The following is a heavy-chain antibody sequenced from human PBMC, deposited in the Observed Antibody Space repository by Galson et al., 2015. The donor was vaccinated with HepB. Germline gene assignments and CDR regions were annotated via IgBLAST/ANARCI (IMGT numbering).Heavy chain of an antibody. CDR3: ARGVGGYDKNWFDP. D-gene: IGHD5-12*01. Sequence: QSGAEVKKAGESLKISCKASGGTFSSYAISWVRQAPGQGLEWMGGIIPIFGTANYAQKFQGRVTITADKSTSTAYMELSSLRSEDTAVYYCARGVGGYDKNWFDPWGQGTLVTVSS. J-gene: IGHJ5*02. CDR1: GGTFSSYA. V-gene: IGHV1-69*06. CDR2: IIPIFGTA.